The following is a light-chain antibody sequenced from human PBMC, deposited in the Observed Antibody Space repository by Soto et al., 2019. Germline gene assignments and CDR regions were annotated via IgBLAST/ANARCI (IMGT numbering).Light chain of an antibody. CDR2: DAS. J-gene: IGKJ1*01. CDR1: QSVSTY. V-gene: IGKV3-11*01. Sequence: DNVLTQSPDTLSLSPGERATLSCRASQSVSTYLAWYQQKPGQGPRLLIYDASDRATGIPARFSGRGSGTDFTLAITSLQSEDFAVYYCQQYSNWPRTFGQGTKVDIK. CDR3: QQYSNWPRT.